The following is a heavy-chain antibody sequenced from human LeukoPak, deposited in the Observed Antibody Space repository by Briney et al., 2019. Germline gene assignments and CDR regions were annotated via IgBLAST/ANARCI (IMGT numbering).Heavy chain of an antibody. V-gene: IGHV1-18*01. CDR1: GYTFTSYG. J-gene: IGHJ4*02. CDR2: ISAYNGST. CDR3: ARDGSGHFDWLLTLQLDY. D-gene: IGHD3-9*01. Sequence: ASVKVSCKASGYTFTSYGISRVRQAPGQGLEWMGWISAYNGSTNYAQKLQGRVTMTTDTSTSTAYMELRSLRSDDTAVYYCARDGSGHFDWLLTLQLDYWGQGTLVTVSS.